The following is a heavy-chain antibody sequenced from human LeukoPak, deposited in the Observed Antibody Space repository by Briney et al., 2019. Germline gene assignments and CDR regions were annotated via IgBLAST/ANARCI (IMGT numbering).Heavy chain of an antibody. CDR1: GFTFSDYY. V-gene: IGHV3-11*04. J-gene: IGHJ3*02. D-gene: IGHD1-26*01. CDR3: ARDPYSGSYFAHAFGI. CDR2: ISSSGSTI. Sequence: GGSLRLSCAASGFTFSDYYMSWIRQAPGKGLEWVSYISSSGSTIYYADSVKGRFTISRDNAKNSLYLQMNSLRAEDTAVYYCARDPYSGSYFAHAFGIWGQGTMVTVSS.